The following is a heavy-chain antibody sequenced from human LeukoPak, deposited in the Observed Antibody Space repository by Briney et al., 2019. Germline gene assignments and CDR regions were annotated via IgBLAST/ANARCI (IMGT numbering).Heavy chain of an antibody. CDR3: ARDGVHAFDI. D-gene: IGHD2-8*01. CDR1: GFTFSSYS. V-gene: IGHV3-21*01. J-gene: IGHJ3*02. Sequence: PGGSLRLSCAASGFTFSSYSMNWVRQAPGKGLEWVSSISSSSSYIYYADSVKGRFTISRDSAKNSLYLQMNSLRAEDTAVYYCARDGVHAFDIWGQGTMVTVSS. CDR2: ISSSSSYI.